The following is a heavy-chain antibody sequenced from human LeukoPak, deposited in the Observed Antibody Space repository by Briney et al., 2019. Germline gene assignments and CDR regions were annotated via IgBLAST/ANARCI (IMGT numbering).Heavy chain of an antibody. CDR2: IRSKAYGGTT. CDR3: TRWGPNSNSWYYFDY. J-gene: IGHJ4*02. D-gene: IGHD2/OR15-2a*01. CDR1: GLTFGDFA. V-gene: IGHV3-49*04. Sequence: PGGSLRLSCKTSGLTFGDFAVGWVRQAPGKGLEWVGSIRSKAYGGTTVYAPSVKGRFTISRDDSDNIAYLQMSSLKAEDTAVYYCTRWGPNSNSWYYFDYWGQGTLVTVSS.